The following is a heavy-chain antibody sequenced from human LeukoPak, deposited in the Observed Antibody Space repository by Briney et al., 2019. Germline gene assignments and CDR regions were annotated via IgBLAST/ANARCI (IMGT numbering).Heavy chain of an antibody. CDR2: IYYSGST. CDR3: ARTVNTASGGSFYGMDV. Sequence: SETLSLTCTVSGGSISSSSLYWGWIRQPPGKGLEWIGSIYYSGSTYYNPSLKSRVTISVDTSKNQFSLKLSSVTAADTAVYYCARTVNTASGGSFYGMDVWGQGTTVTVSS. J-gene: IGHJ6*02. CDR1: GGSISSSSLY. V-gene: IGHV4-39*01. D-gene: IGHD6-13*01.